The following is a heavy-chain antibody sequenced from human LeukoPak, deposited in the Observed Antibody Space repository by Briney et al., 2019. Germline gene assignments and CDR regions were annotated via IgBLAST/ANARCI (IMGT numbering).Heavy chain of an antibody. J-gene: IGHJ4*02. CDR2: IYRGRT. D-gene: IGHD3-22*01. CDR1: GDSISYESYY. CDR3: ARGGSGYYYEDFDY. V-gene: IGHV4-30-2*01. Sequence: SETLSLTCAVSGDSISYESYYWNWIRQAPGKGPEWIGNIYRGRTRLNPSYTSRVAISVDRSKNQFSLKLSSVTAADTAVYYCARGGSGYYYEDFDYWGQGTLVTVSS.